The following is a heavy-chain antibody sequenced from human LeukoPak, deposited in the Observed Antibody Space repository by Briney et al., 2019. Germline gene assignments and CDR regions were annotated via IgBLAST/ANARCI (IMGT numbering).Heavy chain of an antibody. Sequence: GGSVRLSCAASGFTFSSYAMSWVRQAPGKGLEWVSAISGSGGATYYADSVKGRFTISRDNSRDTLSLQMDSLRAEDTAVYYCAKQEGYCSDGTCRFDYWGQGTLVTVSS. D-gene: IGHD2-15*01. J-gene: IGHJ4*02. V-gene: IGHV3-23*01. CDR1: GFTFSSYA. CDR3: AKQEGYCSDGTCRFDY. CDR2: ISGSGGAT.